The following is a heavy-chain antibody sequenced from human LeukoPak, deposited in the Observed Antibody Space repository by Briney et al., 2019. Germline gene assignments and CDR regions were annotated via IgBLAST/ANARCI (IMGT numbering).Heavy chain of an antibody. CDR1: GYSFTSYW. V-gene: IGHV5-51*06. D-gene: IGHD6-13*01. CDR2: IYPGDSDT. J-gene: IGHJ3*02. Sequence: GEALKISCKGSGYSFTSYWIGWVRQMPGKGLEWMGIIYPGDSDTRYSPSFQGQVTISADKSISTAYLQWSSLKASDTAMYYCARSRYSSSWSTMDDAFDIWGQGTMVTVSS. CDR3: ARSRYSSSWSTMDDAFDI.